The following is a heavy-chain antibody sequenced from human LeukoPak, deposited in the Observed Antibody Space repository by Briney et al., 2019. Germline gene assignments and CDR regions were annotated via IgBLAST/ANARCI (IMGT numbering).Heavy chain of an antibody. D-gene: IGHD3-22*01. J-gene: IGHJ4*02. CDR3: ARWAYDSGGYSQYYFDY. Sequence: ASVKVSCKASGYTFTSYAMNWVRQAPGQGLEWMGWINTNTGNPTYAQAFTGRFVFSLDTSVSTAYLQISSLKAEDTAVYYCARWAYDSGGYSQYYFDYWGQGTLVTVSS. CDR1: GYTFTSYA. CDR2: INTNTGNP. V-gene: IGHV7-4-1*02.